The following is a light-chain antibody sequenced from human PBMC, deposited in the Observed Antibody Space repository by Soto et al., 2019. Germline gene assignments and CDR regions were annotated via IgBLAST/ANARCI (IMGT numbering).Light chain of an antibody. Sequence: DIQMTQSPSTLSAYVGDRVTITCRASQSISGWLAWYQQKPGKAPKILIYKASTLEIGVPSRFTGSGFATEFTLAISGLQTDDFATDYCLQYSSWPTTFGGGTKGENK. CDR1: QSISGW. J-gene: IGKJ4*01. V-gene: IGKV1-5*03. CDR2: KAS. CDR3: LQYSSWPTT.